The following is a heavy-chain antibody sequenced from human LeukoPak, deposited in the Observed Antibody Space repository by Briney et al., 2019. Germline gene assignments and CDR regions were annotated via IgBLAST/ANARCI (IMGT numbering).Heavy chain of an antibody. Sequence: SETLSLTCTVSGGSISSYYWSWIRQPPGKGLEWIGYILYSGSTNYNPSLKSRVTISVDTSKNQFSLRLTSVTAADTAVYYCATNFRNYYYGMDVWGQGTTVTVSS. CDR3: ATNFRNYYYGMDV. D-gene: IGHD3-3*01. CDR1: GGSISSYY. J-gene: IGHJ6*02. CDR2: ILYSGST. V-gene: IGHV4-59*08.